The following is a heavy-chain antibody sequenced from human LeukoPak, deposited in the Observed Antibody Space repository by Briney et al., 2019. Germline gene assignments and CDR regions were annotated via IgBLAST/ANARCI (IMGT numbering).Heavy chain of an antibody. CDR3: ARFSRSSYGGYYFDY. D-gene: IGHD6-6*01. CDR2: IKQDGSEK. CDR1: GFTFNNYW. Sequence: PGGSLRLSCAASGFTFNNYWMSWVRQAPGKGLEWVANIKQDGSEKYYVDSVKGRFTVSRDNAKNSLYLQLNSLRAEDTAVFYCARFSRSSYGGYYFDYWGQGTLVTVSS. J-gene: IGHJ4*02. V-gene: IGHV3-7*01.